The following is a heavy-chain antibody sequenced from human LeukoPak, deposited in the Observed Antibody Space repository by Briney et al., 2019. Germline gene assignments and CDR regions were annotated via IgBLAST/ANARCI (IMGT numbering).Heavy chain of an antibody. D-gene: IGHD3-10*01. CDR3: ARGGGYNWFDP. V-gene: IGHV4-34*01. J-gene: IGHJ5*02. CDR1: GGSFSGYY. Sequence: TSETLSLTCAVHGGSFSGYYWSWIRQPPGKGLEWIGEINHSGSTNYNPSLKSRVTISVDTSKNQFSLKLSSVTAADTAVYYCARGGGYNWFDPWGQGTLVTVPS. CDR2: INHSGST.